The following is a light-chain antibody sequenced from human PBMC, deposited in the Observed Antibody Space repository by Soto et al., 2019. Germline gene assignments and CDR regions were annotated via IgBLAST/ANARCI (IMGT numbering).Light chain of an antibody. CDR3: QHYYNWPFT. CDR1: QSISSN. J-gene: IGKJ2*01. Sequence: EIVMTQSPATLSVSPGERATLSCRASQSISSNLAWYQQKPGQAPSLLIYGASARATGIPARFSGSGSGTEFTLTISSLQSEDYAVYYCQHYYNWPFTFGQGTNLEIK. CDR2: GAS. V-gene: IGKV3-15*01.